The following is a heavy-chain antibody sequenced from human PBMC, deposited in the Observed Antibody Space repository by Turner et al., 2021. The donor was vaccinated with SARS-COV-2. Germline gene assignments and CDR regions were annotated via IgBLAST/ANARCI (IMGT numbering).Heavy chain of an antibody. V-gene: IGHV3-15*01. J-gene: IGHJ3*02. Sequence: EVQLVESGGGLVKPGGSLRLSCAASGFTFSNAWMSWVRQAPGKGLEWVGRIKSKTDGGTTDYAAPVKGRFTISRDDSKNTLYLQMNSLKTEDTDVYYCTTGTYYYDSSAYPNDAFDIWGQGTMVTVSS. D-gene: IGHD3-22*01. CDR2: IKSKTDGGTT. CDR1: GFTFSNAW. CDR3: TTGTYYYDSSAYPNDAFDI.